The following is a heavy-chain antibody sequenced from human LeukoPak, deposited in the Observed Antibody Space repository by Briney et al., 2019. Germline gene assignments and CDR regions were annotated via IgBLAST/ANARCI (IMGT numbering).Heavy chain of an antibody. CDR3: ARSGVGYFYDNTGYYPLDY. CDR1: GYTFTSYG. J-gene: IGHJ4*02. V-gene: IGHV1-18*01. D-gene: IGHD3-22*01. CDR2: ISAYNGNT. Sequence: ASVKVSCKASGYTFTSYGISWVRQAPGQGLEWMGWISAYNGNTKYAQNFQGRVTMTTDTSTSTAFMELRSLRSDDTAVYYCARSGVGYFYDNTGYYPLDYWGQGTLVTVSS.